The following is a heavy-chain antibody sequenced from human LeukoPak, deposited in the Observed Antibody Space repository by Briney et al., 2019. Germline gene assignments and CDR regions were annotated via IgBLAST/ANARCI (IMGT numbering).Heavy chain of an antibody. CDR3: ARDCSGGSCYGAFDI. CDR2: IYDSGST. Sequence: SGPALVKPSQTLSLTCTVSGASISSGDYYWGWIRQPPGKGLEWIGYIYDSGSTYYNPSLKSRITISVDTSENRFSLKLSSVTATDTAVYYCARDCSGGSCYGAFDIWGQGTMVTVSS. CDR1: GASISSGDYY. J-gene: IGHJ3*02. V-gene: IGHV4-30-4*01. D-gene: IGHD2-15*01.